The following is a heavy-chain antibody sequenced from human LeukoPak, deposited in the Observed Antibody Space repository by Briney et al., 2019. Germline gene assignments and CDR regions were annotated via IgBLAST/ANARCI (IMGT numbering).Heavy chain of an antibody. J-gene: IGHJ4*02. V-gene: IGHV3-30*18. Sequence: PGRSLRLSCAASGFTFSSYGMHWVRQAPGKGLEWVAVISYDGSNKYYADSVKGRFTISRDNSKNTLYLQMNSLRAEDTAVYYCAKDHDYGDLDYWGQGTLVTLSS. CDR1: GFTFSSYG. CDR3: AKDHDYGDLDY. CDR2: ISYDGSNK. D-gene: IGHD4-17*01.